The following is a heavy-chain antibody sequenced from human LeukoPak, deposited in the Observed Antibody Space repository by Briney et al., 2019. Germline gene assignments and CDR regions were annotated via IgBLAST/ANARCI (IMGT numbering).Heavy chain of an antibody. V-gene: IGHV3-74*03. D-gene: IGHD3-10*01. Sequence: GGSLRLSCAASGFTFSNYWVHWVRQAPGEGLVWVSRINRDGSTTKYADSVKGRFTVSRDNAKNTLNLQMNSLRAGDTAVYYCARDKKSGESSEIDYWGQGTPVTVSS. CDR1: GFTFSNYW. J-gene: IGHJ4*02. CDR3: ARDKKSGESSEIDY. CDR2: INRDGSTT.